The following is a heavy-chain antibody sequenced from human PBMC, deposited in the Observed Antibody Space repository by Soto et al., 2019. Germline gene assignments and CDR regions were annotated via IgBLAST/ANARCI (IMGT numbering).Heavy chain of an antibody. Sequence: HPGGPLRLSXAASGFTFSSYAMNWVRQAPGKGLEWVATIRDSGDATYYADSVKGRFTISRDNSQNTLYLQMNSLRAEDTAVYYCAKLYTRGYYFYFDYWGQGALVTVSS. V-gene: IGHV3-23*01. J-gene: IGHJ4*02. CDR2: IRDSGDAT. CDR3: AKLYTRGYYFYFDY. D-gene: IGHD3-22*01. CDR1: GFTFSSYA.